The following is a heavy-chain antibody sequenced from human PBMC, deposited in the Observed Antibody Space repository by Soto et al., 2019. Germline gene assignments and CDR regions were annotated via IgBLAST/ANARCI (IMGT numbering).Heavy chain of an antibody. D-gene: IGHD3-16*01. J-gene: IGHJ5*01. CDR3: AMIPVDTYMIYWFDP. CDR2: IYYSGST. V-gene: IGHV4-59*01. Sequence: SEILSLTCTVAGGSIRSYGGSWIRQPTGKGLEWIGYIYYSGSTNYSPSLKSRVTISLDTPNNQFSLKVTSVTAADTAVYYCAMIPVDTYMIYWFDPWGQGTLVTVSS. CDR1: GGSIRSYG.